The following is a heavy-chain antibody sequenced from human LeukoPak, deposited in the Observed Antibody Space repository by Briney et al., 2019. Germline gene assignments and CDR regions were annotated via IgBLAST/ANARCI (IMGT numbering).Heavy chain of an antibody. CDR1: GYIFTSYW. J-gene: IGHJ4*02. Sequence: GESLQISCKGSGYIFTSYWIGWGRQMPGKGLEWMGIIYPGDSDTRYSPSFQGQVTISADKSISTASLQWSSLKASDAAIYYGASWFYCARATGGGAPVIDYWGKGTLVTVSS. CDR3: ASWFYCARATGGGAPVIDY. CDR2: IYPGDSDT. V-gene: IGHV5-51*01. D-gene: IGHD2-8*01.